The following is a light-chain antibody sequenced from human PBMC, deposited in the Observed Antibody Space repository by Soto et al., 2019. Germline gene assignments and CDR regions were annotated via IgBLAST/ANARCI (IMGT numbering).Light chain of an antibody. V-gene: IGKV3-20*01. CDR1: QSVSSKY. J-gene: IGKJ3*01. CDR2: GTS. CDR3: QQYGSSLFT. Sequence: DIVLTQSPGTLSLSPGERATLSCRASQSVSSKYLAWYQQKPGQPPGVLIYGTSIRATGIPERFSGGGSGTDFTITITRLESEDFAVYYCQQYGSSLFTFGPGTKVDFK.